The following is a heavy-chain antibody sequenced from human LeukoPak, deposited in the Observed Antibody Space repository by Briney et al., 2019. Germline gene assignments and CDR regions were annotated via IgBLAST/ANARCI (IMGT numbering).Heavy chain of an antibody. J-gene: IGHJ5*02. D-gene: IGHD5-18*01. CDR1: GGTFSSYA. CDR2: IIPIFGTA. CDR3: ARIVGIQLWLRWFDP. V-gene: IGHV1-69*05. Sequence: GASVKVSCKASGGTFSSYAISWVRQAPGQGLEWMGGIIPIFGTANYAQKFQGRVTMTRNTSISTAYMELSSLRSEDTAVYYCARIVGIQLWLRWFDPWGQGTLVTVSS.